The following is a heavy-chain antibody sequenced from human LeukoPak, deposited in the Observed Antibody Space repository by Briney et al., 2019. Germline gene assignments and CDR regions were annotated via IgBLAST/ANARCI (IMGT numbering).Heavy chain of an antibody. J-gene: IGHJ6*02. D-gene: IGHD6-19*01. CDR2: ISSSSSYI. CDR1: GFTVSSNY. V-gene: IGHV3-21*01. Sequence: PGGSLRLSCAASGFTVSSNYMSWVRQAPGKGLEWVSSISSSSSYIYYADSVKGRFTISRDNAKNSLYLQMNSLRAEDTAVYYCARVGRSSGWYSDYYYYGMDVWGQGTTVTVSS. CDR3: ARVGRSSGWYSDYYYYGMDV.